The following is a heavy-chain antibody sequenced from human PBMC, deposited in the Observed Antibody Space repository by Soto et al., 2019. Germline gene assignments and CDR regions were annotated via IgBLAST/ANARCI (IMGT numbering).Heavy chain of an antibody. CDR2: INPSGGST. V-gene: IGHV1-46*01. Sequence: GASVKVSCKASGYTFTSYYMHWVRQAPGQGLEWMGIINPSGGSTSYAQKSQGRVTMTRDTSTSTVYMELSSLRSEDTAVYYCARGGKVRYFDWSQAGYYYYYGMDVWGQGTTVTVSS. J-gene: IGHJ6*02. D-gene: IGHD3-9*01. CDR3: ARGGKVRYFDWSQAGYYYYYGMDV. CDR1: GYTFTSYY.